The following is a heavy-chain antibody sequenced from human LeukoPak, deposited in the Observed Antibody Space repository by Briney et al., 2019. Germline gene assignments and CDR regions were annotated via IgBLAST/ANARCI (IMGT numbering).Heavy chain of an antibody. D-gene: IGHD3-10*01. Sequence: SETLSLTCAVYGGSSSDYYWSWTSQPPGKGLEWIGEIIHSGSTNYNPSLKSRVTISADTSKNQFSLKLSSVTAADTAAYYCARGRVWFGELFQPLDYWGQGTLVTVSS. CDR3: ARGRVWFGELFQPLDY. J-gene: IGHJ4*02. CDR2: IIHSGST. V-gene: IGHV4-34*01. CDR1: GGSSSDYY.